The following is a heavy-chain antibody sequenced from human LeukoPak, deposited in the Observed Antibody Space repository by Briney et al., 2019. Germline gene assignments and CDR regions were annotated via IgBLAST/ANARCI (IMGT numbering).Heavy chain of an antibody. Sequence: GGSLRPSCAASGFTFSSYSMNWVRQAPGKGLEWVSSISSSSSYIYYADSVKGRFTISRDNAKNSVYLQMNSLRAEDTAVYYCASKYGSGSYDYWGQGTLVTVSS. V-gene: IGHV3-21*01. CDR2: ISSSSSYI. CDR1: GFTFSSYS. J-gene: IGHJ4*02. CDR3: ASKYGSGSYDY. D-gene: IGHD3-10*01.